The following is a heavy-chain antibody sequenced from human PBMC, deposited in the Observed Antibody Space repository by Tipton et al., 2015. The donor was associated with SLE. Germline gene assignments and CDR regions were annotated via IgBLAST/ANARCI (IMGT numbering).Heavy chain of an antibody. J-gene: IGHJ6*03. CDR2: ISYSGST. CDR3: ARVPFYYYYYMDV. V-gene: IGHV4-59*01. Sequence: TLSLTCTVSGGSISSYYWSWIRQPPGKGLEWIGYISYSGSTNYNPSLKSRVTISVDTSKNQFSLKLSSVTAADTAVYYCARVPFYYYYYMDVWGKETTVTVSS. CDR1: GGSISSYY.